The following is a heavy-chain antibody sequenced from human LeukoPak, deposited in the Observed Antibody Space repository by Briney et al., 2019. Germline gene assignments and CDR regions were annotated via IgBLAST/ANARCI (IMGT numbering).Heavy chain of an antibody. J-gene: IGHJ4*02. CDR2: INPNSGGT. CDR3: AREAVAGTSDFDY. D-gene: IGHD6-19*01. V-gene: IGHV1-2*04. Sequence: GASVKVSCKASGYTFTGYYMHWVRQAPGQGLEWMGWINPNSGGTNYAQKFQGWVPMTRDTSISTAYMELSRLRSDDTAVYYCAREAVAGTSDFDYWGQGTLVTVSS. CDR1: GYTFTGYY.